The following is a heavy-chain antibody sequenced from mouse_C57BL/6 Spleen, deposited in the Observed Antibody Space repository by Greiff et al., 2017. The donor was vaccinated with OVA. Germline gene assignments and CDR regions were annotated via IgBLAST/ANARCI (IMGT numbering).Heavy chain of an antibody. V-gene: IGHV1-53*01. Sequence: QVQLQQPGTELVKPGASVKLSCKASGYTFTSYWMHWVKQRPGQGLEWIGNINPSNGGTNYNEKFKSKATLTVDKSSSTAYMQLSSLTSEDSAVYYCAREATVVATGNYYAMDYWGQGTSVTVSS. CDR3: AREATVVATGNYYAMDY. D-gene: IGHD1-1*01. CDR1: GYTFTSYW. CDR2: INPSNGGT. J-gene: IGHJ4*01.